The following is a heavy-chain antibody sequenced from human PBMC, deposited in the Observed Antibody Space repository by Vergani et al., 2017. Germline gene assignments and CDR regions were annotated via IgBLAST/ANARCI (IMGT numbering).Heavy chain of an antibody. Sequence: QVQLGQSGAEVKKPGSSVKVSCKAPRGTFSSYAISWVRQAPGQGLEWMGRIIPIFGTANYAQKFQGRVTITADESTSTAYMELSSLSSEDTAVYYCARDLDYYYGMDVWGQGTTVTVSS. CDR3: ARDLDYYYGMDV. V-gene: IGHV1-69*13. CDR1: RGTFSSYA. CDR2: IIPIFGTA. J-gene: IGHJ6*02.